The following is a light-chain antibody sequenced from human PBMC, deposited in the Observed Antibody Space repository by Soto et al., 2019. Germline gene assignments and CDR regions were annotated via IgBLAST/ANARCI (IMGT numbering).Light chain of an antibody. CDR3: AGWDTSLSGHYV. CDR1: SSNIGTNY. V-gene: IGLV1-47*01. Sequence: QSVLTQPPSASGAPGQRVTISCSGGSSNIGTNYVYWYQHLPGMAPKLLIYRTTQRPSGIPDRFSASKSGTSASLAISGLRSEDEADYYCAGWDTSLSGHYVFGTGTKVTVL. CDR2: RTT. J-gene: IGLJ1*01.